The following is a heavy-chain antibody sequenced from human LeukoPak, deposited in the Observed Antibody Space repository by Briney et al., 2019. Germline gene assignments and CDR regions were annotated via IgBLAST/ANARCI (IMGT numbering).Heavy chain of an antibody. J-gene: IGHJ6*03. D-gene: IGHD6-13*01. V-gene: IGHV4-4*09. CDR2: IYTSGST. Sequence: SETLSLTCTVSGGSISSYYWSWIRQPPGKGLEWIGYIYTSGSTNYNPSLKSRVTISVDTSKNQFSLKLSSVTAADTAVYYCARQGSIAAAGENINYYYYYMDVWGKGTTVTVSS. CDR3: ARQGSIAAAGENINYYYYYMDV. CDR1: GGSISSYY.